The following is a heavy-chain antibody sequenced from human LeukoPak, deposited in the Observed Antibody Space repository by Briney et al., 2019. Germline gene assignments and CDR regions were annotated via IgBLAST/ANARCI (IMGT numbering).Heavy chain of an antibody. V-gene: IGHV3-53*01. CDR3: ARDVSEYSSSSGARDYYYYYMDV. CDR1: GFTVSSNY. CDR2: IYSGGSI. J-gene: IGHJ6*03. Sequence: GGSLRLSCAASGFTVSSNYMSWVRQAPGKGLEWVSVIYSGGSIYYADSVKGRFTISRDNSKNTLYLQMNSLRAEDTAVYYCARDVSEYSSSSGARDYYYYYMDVWGKGTTVTVSS. D-gene: IGHD6-6*01.